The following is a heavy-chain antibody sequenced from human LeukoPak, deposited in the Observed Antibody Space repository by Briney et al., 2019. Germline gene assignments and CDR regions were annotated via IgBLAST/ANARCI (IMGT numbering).Heavy chain of an antibody. Sequence: SGPTLVNPTQTLTLTCSFSGFSFSRSGVGVGWVRQPPGKALEWLAFIYWDDGTRYSPSLRSSLTITKDTSKSQVVLTTTHVDPVDTATYYCARSYDTSGQYRVYFDYWGQGTLVTVSS. D-gene: IGHD3-22*01. CDR1: GFSFSRSGVG. CDR3: ARSYDTSGQYRVYFDY. V-gene: IGHV2-5*02. CDR2: IYWDDGT. J-gene: IGHJ4*02.